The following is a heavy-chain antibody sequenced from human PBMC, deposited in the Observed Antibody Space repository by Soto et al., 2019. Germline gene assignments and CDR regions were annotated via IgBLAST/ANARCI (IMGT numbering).Heavy chain of an antibody. D-gene: IGHD6-19*01. CDR2: VFHSGSS. J-gene: IGHJ4*02. Sequence: XETLCLPCTVSGSSGTGFYWRWIRQPPGKGLDWIGYVFHSGSSNYNPSPKRRVTISVDTSKSQISLRLTSVTAADTAVYYCTRAPGLGVARIDSWGQGTLVTVSS. V-gene: IGHV4-59*02. CDR1: GSSGTGFY. CDR3: TRAPGLGVARIDS.